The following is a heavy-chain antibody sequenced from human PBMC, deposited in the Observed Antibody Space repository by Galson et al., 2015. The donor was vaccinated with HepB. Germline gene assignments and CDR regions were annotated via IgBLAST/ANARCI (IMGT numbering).Heavy chain of an antibody. CDR2: MSGSGGGS. CDR1: GFTFSIYA. V-gene: IGHV3-23*01. D-gene: IGHD1-7*01. J-gene: IGHJ4*02. CDR3: AIMGGRSIFELSRDRYYFDQ. Sequence: SLRLSCAASGFTFSIYAMSWVHQAPGKGPEWVSAMSGSGGGSYYADSVKGRFTITRDNSKNTLYLQMKSLRAEDTAVYYCAIMGGRSIFELSRDRYYFDQWGQGTLVTVSS.